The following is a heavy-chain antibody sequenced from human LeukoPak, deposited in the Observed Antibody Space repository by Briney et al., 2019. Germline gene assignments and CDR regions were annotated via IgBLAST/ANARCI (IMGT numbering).Heavy chain of an antibody. D-gene: IGHD1-1*01. CDR3: ARDTRVLGPFFAY. CDR2: LKQDGSEK. V-gene: IGHV3-7*01. Sequence: GVPLTLLCAASGLTFSSYCMRWVRQAPGRALEGVANLKQDGSEKYYVASVKGLFTISRDTAKTSLYLQMNSLRAEDTAVYYCARDTRVLGPFFAYWGQGTLVTVSS. J-gene: IGHJ4*02. CDR1: GLTFSSYC.